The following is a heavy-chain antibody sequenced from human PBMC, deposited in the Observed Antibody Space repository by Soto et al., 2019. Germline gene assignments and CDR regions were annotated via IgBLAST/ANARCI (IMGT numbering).Heavy chain of an antibody. V-gene: IGHV4-59*08. CDR3: ARLGVVAATSAYDY. J-gene: IGHJ4*02. CDR1: GGSISSYY. CDR2: IYYSGST. Sequence: SETLSLTCTVSGGSISSYYWSWIRQPPGKGLEWIGYIYYSGSTNYNPSLKSRVTISVDTSKNQFSLKLSSVTAAGTAVYYCARLGVVAATSAYDYWGQGTLVTVSS. D-gene: IGHD2-15*01.